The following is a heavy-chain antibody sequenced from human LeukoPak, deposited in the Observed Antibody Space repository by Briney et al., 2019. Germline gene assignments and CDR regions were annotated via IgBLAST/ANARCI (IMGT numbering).Heavy chain of an antibody. J-gene: IGHJ3*02. CDR2: INPNSGGT. V-gene: IGHV1-2*04. Sequence: GASVKVSCKVSGYTLTELSMHWVRQAPGQGLEWMGWINPNSGGTNYPQKFQGWVTMTRDTSISTAHMELSRLRSDDTAVYYCARRSAMVNAFDIWGQGTMVTVSS. CDR3: ARRSAMVNAFDI. D-gene: IGHD5-18*01. CDR1: GYTLTELS.